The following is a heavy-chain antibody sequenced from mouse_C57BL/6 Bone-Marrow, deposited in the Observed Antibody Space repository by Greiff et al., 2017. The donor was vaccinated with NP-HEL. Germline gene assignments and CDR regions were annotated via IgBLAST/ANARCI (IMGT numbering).Heavy chain of an antibody. V-gene: IGHV1-54*01. CDR2: INPGSGGT. CDR1: GYAFTNYL. Sequence: QVQLQQSGAELVRPGTSVKVSCKASGYAFTNYLIEWVKQRPGQGLEWIGVINPGSGGTNYNEKFKGKATLTADKSSSTAYMQLSSLTSEDSAVYFCARVVTTSYAMDYWGQGTSVTVSS. J-gene: IGHJ4*01. CDR3: ARVVTTSYAMDY. D-gene: IGHD2-1*01.